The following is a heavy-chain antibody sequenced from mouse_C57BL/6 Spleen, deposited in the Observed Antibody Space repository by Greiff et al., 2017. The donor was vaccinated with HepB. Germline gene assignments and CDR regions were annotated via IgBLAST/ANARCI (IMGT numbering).Heavy chain of an antibody. Sequence: VQLQESGAELVKPGASVKLSCTASGFNIKDYYMHWVKQRTEQGLEWIGRIDPEDGETKYAAKFQGKATLTADTPSNPAYLQLSSLTSEDTAVYYCASDYGSSLYYFDDWGQGTTLTVSS. CDR2: IDPEDGET. CDR1: GFNIKDYY. D-gene: IGHD1-1*01. J-gene: IGHJ2*01. CDR3: ASDYGSSLYYFDD. V-gene: IGHV14-2*01.